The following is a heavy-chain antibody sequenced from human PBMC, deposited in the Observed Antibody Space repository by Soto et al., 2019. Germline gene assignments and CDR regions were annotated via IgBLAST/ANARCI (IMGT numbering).Heavy chain of an antibody. CDR2: MNPNSGNT. Sequence: QVQLVQSGAEVKKPGASVKVSCKASGYTFTSYDINWVRQATGQGLEWMGWMNPNSGNTGYAQKFQGRITMTRNTSISTAYMELSRLRPEDTAVYYSARSTNDYGDRHWGQGTQVTVSS. CDR1: GYTFTSYD. D-gene: IGHD4-17*01. V-gene: IGHV1-8*01. J-gene: IGHJ4*02. CDR3: ARSTNDYGDRH.